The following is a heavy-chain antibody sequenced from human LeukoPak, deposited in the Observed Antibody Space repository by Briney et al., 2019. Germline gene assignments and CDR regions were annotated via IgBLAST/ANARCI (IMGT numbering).Heavy chain of an antibody. V-gene: IGHV1-46*01. CDR2: INPSGGST. Sequence: ASVKVSCKASGYTFTSYYMHWVRQAPGQGLEWMGIINPSGGSTSYAQKFQGRVTMTRDTSTSTVYMGLSSLRSEDTAVYYCARQSSDYDFWSGYYWGYYYGMDVWGQGTTVTVSS. CDR1: GYTFTSYY. J-gene: IGHJ6*02. CDR3: ARQSSDYDFWSGYYWGYYYGMDV. D-gene: IGHD3-3*01.